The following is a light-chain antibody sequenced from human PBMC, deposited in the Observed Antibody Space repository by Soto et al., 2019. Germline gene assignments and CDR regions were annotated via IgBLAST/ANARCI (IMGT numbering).Light chain of an antibody. CDR1: SSDVGGYNY. CDR3: SSYTSSSTF. J-gene: IGLJ1*01. V-gene: IGLV2-14*01. CDR2: DVS. Sequence: QSVLNQPASVSGSPGQSITISCPGTSSDVGGYNYVSWYQQHPGKAPKLMIYDVSNRPSGVSNRFSGSKSGNTASLTISGLQAEDEADYYCSSYTSSSTFFGTGTKVTVL.